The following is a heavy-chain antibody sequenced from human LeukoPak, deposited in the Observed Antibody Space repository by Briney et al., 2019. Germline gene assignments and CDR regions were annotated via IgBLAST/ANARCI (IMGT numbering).Heavy chain of an antibody. V-gene: IGHV4-59*13. CDR3: ARVDSPHAFDV. J-gene: IGHJ3*01. CDR2: IYYSGTT. CDR1: GGSIGPYY. Sequence: SETLSLTCTVSGGSIGPYYWSWIRQPPGKGLDWIGYIYYSGTTNYNPSPQSRVTISVDTSKRQFSLSLSSVTAADTAVYYCARVDSPHAFDVWGQGTMVTVSS. D-gene: IGHD3/OR15-3a*01.